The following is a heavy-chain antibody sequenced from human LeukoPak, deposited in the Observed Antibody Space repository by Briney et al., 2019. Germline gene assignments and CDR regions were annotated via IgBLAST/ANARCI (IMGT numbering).Heavy chain of an antibody. CDR2: ISASGGSA. V-gene: IGHV3-23*01. Sequence: GGSLRLSCAASEFTFSTYAMTWVRQAPGKGLEWVSSISASGGSAYYADSVKGRFTISRDNSKNTLYLQMDSLTAEDTAVYYCARVHEGNTMPPEYWGQGTLVTVSS. J-gene: IGHJ4*02. CDR3: ARVHEGNTMPPEY. CDR1: EFTFSTYA. D-gene: IGHD3-3*01.